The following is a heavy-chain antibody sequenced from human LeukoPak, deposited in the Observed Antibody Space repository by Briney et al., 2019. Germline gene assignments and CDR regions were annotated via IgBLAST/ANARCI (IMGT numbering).Heavy chain of an antibody. J-gene: IGHJ4*02. Sequence: GGSLRLSCAASGFTFKLYWMHWVRQVPGKRPVWVSRINDDGSDTIYADSVKGRFTISRDTAKNTLYLQMNSPRAEDTAVYYCARDSQFIGPLYWGQGTLVTVSS. CDR1: GFTFKLYW. CDR2: INDDGSDT. V-gene: IGHV3-74*01. D-gene: IGHD5-24*01. CDR3: ARDSQFIGPLY.